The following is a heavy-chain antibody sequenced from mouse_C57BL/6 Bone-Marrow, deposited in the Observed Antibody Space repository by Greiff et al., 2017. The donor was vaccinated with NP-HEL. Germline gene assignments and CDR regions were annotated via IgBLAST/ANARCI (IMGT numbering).Heavy chain of an antibody. Sequence: VQLQQSGPELVKPGASVKISCKASGYTFTDYYMNWVKQSHGKSLEWIGDINPNNGGTSYNQKFKGKATLTVDKSSSTAYMELRSLTSEDSAVYYCARSLLLNPAAWFAYWGQGTLVTVSA. D-gene: IGHD1-1*01. J-gene: IGHJ3*01. CDR3: ARSLLLNPAAWFAY. CDR1: GYTFTDYY. V-gene: IGHV1-26*01. CDR2: INPNNGGT.